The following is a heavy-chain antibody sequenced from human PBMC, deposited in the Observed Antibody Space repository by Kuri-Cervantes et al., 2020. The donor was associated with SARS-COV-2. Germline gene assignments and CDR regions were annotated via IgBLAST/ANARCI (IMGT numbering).Heavy chain of an antibody. CDR3: ARAQSGFNTGIDY. CDR2: LSSSSNYI. D-gene: IGHD2-8*02. J-gene: IGHJ4*02. CDR1: GGSISSYY. Sequence: GGSLRLSCTVSGGSISSYYWSWIRQPPGKGLEWVSSLSSSSNYIYYADSVQGRFTTSRDNAKNSLYLQMNSLKIEDTAVYYCARAQSGFNTGIDYWGQGTVVTVSS. V-gene: IGHV3-21*04.